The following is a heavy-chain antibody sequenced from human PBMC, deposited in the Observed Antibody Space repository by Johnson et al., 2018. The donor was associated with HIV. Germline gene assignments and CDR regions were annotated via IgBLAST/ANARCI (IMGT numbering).Heavy chain of an antibody. CDR3: ARGTGTDDAFDI. Sequence: QVQLVESGGGVVQPGRSLRLSCAASGFTFSSYGMHWVRQAPCKGLEWVAVISYDGSNKYYADSVKGRFTISRDNSKNTLYLQMNSLRAEDTAVYYCARGTGTDDAFDIWGQGTMVTVSS. CDR2: ISYDGSNK. V-gene: IGHV3-30*19. CDR1: GFTFSSYG. D-gene: IGHD1-1*01. J-gene: IGHJ3*02.